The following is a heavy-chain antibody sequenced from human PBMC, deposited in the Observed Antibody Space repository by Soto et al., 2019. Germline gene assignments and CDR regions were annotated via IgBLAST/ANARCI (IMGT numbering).Heavy chain of an antibody. J-gene: IGHJ6*02. D-gene: IGHD6-19*01. CDR1: GYTFTCYY. V-gene: IGHV1-2*02. CDR2: INPNSGGT. Sequence: XSVKVSCRASGYTFTCYYMHLVRQAPGQGLEWMGWINPNSGGTNYAQKFQGRVTMTRDTSISTAYMELSRLRSDDTAVYYCARDHQWLVLYGMDVWGQGTTVTVSS. CDR3: ARDHQWLVLYGMDV.